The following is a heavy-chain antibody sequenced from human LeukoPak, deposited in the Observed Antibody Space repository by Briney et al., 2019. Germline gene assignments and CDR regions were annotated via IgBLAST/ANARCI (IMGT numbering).Heavy chain of an antibody. CDR1: GGSISSSSYY. Sequence: SETLSLTCTVSGGSISSSSYYWGWIRQPPGKGLEWIGSIYYSGSTYYNPSLKSRVTISVDTSKNQFSLKLSSVTAADTAVYYCARDRRDSYFDYWGQGTLVTVSS. J-gene: IGHJ4*02. CDR3: ARDRRDSYFDY. CDR2: IYYSGST. V-gene: IGHV4-39*07.